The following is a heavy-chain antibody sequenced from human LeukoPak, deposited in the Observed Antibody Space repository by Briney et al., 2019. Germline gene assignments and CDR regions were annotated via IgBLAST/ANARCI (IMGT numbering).Heavy chain of an antibody. CDR2: ISSSGSTI. V-gene: IGHV3-11*01. CDR3: ARVGYRTYYGMDV. Sequence: GGSLRLSCAAPGFTFSDYYMSWIRQAPGKGLEWVSYISSSGSTIYYADSVKGRFTISRDNAKNSLYLQMNSPRAEDTAVYYCARVGYRTYYGMDVWGQGTTVTVSS. D-gene: IGHD5-18*01. CDR1: GFTFSDYY. J-gene: IGHJ6*02.